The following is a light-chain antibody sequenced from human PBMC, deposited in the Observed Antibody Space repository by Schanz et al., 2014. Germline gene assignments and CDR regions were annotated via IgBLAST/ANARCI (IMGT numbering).Light chain of an antibody. CDR1: SSDVGGYNY. V-gene: IGLV2-8*01. CDR2: EVS. Sequence: QSALTQPASVSGSPGQSITISCTGTSSDVGGYNYVSWYQQHPGKAPKLMIYEVSKRPSGVPDRFSGSKSGNTASLTVSGLQAEDEADYYCSSYAGSNNLGVFGGGTKLTV. J-gene: IGLJ3*02. CDR3: SSYAGSNNLGV.